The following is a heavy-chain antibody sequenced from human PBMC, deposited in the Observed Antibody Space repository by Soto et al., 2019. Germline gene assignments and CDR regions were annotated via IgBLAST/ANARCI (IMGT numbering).Heavy chain of an antibody. V-gene: IGHV4-31*03. D-gene: IGHD4-17*01. CDR1: GGSISSGSYC. CDR2: IYYSGST. J-gene: IGHJ4*02. CDR3: AVAMTMVTTYDY. Sequence: QVQLQESGPGLVKPSQTLSLTCTVSGGSISSGSYCWSWIRQHPGKGLEWIGYIYYSGSTYYNPSLKSRVTISVDTSKKQFSLKLSSVTAADTAVYYCAVAMTMVTTYDYWGQGTLVTVSS.